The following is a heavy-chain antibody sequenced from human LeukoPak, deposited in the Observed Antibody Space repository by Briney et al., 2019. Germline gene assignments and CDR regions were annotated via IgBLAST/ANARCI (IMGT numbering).Heavy chain of an antibody. CDR1: GGSISSYY. CDR3: ARSRITIFGVVKDYFDY. J-gene: IGHJ4*02. Sequence: TSETLSLTCTVSGGSISSYYWGWIRQPPGKGLEWIGCIYYSGSTNYNPSLKSRVTISVDTSKNQFSLKLSSVTAADTAVYYCARSRITIFGVVKDYFDYWGQGTLVTVSS. V-gene: IGHV4-59*01. CDR2: IYYSGST. D-gene: IGHD3-3*01.